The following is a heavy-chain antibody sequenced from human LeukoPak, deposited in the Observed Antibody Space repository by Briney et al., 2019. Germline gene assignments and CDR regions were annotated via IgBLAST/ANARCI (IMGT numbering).Heavy chain of an antibody. D-gene: IGHD1-14*01. CDR1: GGSISSSSYY. CDR3: ARVKNHPGSRTPGYFDY. Sequence: PSETLSLTCTVSGGSISSSSYYWGWIRQPPGKGLEWIGSIYYSGSTYYNPSLKSRVTISVDTSKNQFSLKLSSVTAADTAVYYCARVKNHPGSRTPGYFDYWGQGTLVTVSS. CDR2: IYYSGST. J-gene: IGHJ4*02. V-gene: IGHV4-39*07.